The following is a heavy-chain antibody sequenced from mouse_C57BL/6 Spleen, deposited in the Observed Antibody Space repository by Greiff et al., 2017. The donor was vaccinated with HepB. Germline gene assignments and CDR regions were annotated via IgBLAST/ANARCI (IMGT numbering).Heavy chain of an antibody. CDR1: GYAFSSSW. CDR3: AGGGSRGYAMDY. V-gene: IGHV1-82*01. Sequence: QVQLQQSGPELVKPGASVKISCKASGYAFSSSWMNWVKQRPGKGLEWIGRIYPGDGDTNYNGKFKGKATLTADKSSSTAYMQLSSLTSEDSAVYFCAGGGSRGYAMDYWGQGTSVTVSS. CDR2: IYPGDGDT. J-gene: IGHJ4*01.